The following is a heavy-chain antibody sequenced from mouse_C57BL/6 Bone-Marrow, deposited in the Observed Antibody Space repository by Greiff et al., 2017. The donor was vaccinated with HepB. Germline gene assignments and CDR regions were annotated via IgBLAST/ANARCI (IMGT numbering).Heavy chain of an antibody. CDR3: AGEYYAMDY. CDR1: GYTFTSYW. CDR2: IDPSDSYT. V-gene: IGHV1-69*01. J-gene: IGHJ4*01. Sequence: QVQLQQPGAELVMPGASVKLSCKASGYTFTSYWMHWVKQRPGQGLEWIGEIDPSDSYTNYNQKFKGKSTLTVDKSSSTAYMQLSSLTSEDSAVYYCAGEYYAMDYWGQGTSVTVSS.